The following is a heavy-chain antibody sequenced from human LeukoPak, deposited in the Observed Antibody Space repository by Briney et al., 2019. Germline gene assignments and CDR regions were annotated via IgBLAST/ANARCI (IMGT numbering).Heavy chain of an antibody. CDR2: ISSDGRIT. CDR1: GYTFSSCA. Sequence: GGSLRLSCAGSGYTFSSCAMHWVRQAPGKGLEYVSAISSDGRITYYTNFVKGRFTISRDNSKNTLYLQMGSLRTEDTAVYYCARVSGWYWFDQWGQGTLVTVSS. CDR3: ARVSGWYWFDQ. J-gene: IGHJ5*02. D-gene: IGHD6-19*01. V-gene: IGHV3-64*01.